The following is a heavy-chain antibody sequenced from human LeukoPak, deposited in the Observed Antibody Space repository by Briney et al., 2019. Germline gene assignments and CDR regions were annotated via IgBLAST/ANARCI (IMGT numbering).Heavy chain of an antibody. Sequence: GGSLRLSCEGSGFIFDDYGMTWVREAPGKGLEWVSGISWNGGSTDYTDSVKGRFTISRDNAKNSLYLQMNSLRAEDTALYYCARRGRGFDIWGQGTVVTVSS. D-gene: IGHD5-12*01. J-gene: IGHJ3*02. CDR2: ISWNGGST. CDR3: ARRGRGFDI. CDR1: GFIFDDYG. V-gene: IGHV3-20*04.